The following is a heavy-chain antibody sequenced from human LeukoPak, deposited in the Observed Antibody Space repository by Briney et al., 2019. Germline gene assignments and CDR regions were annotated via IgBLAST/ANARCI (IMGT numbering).Heavy chain of an antibody. CDR1: GFTFSDYY. CDR2: ISSSGSTI. J-gene: IGHJ3*02. V-gene: IGHV3-11*01. CDR3: ARGYYGSVPFDI. Sequence: PGGSPRLSCAASGFTFSDYYMSWIRQAPGKGLEWVSYISSSGSTIYHADSVKGRFTISRDNAKNSLFLQMNSLRAEDTAVYYCARGYYGSVPFDIWGQGTMVTVSS. D-gene: IGHD3-10*01.